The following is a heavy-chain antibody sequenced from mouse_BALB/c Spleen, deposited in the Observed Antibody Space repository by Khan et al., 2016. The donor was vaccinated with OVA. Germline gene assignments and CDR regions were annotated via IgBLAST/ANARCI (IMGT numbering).Heavy chain of an antibody. CDR2: ISYSGST. Sequence: EVELVESGPGLVKPSQSLSLTCTVTGYSITGGYGWNWIRQFPGNKLEWMGYISYSGSTNYNPSLKSRISITRDTSKNQFFLQLTSVTTEDTATYYCARTARIEYWGQGTMLTVSS. V-gene: IGHV3-2*02. J-gene: IGHJ2*01. D-gene: IGHD1-2*01. CDR3: ARTARIEY. CDR1: GYSITGGYG.